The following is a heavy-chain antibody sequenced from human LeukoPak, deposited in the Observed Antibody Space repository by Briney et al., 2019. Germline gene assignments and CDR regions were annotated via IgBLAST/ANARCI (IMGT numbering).Heavy chain of an antibody. D-gene: IGHD5-12*01. V-gene: IGHV4-34*01. CDR2: INHSGST. CDR3: ARHALRVATIIDY. Sequence: SETLSLTCAVYGVSFSGYYWSWIRQPPGKGLEWIGEINHSGSTNYNPSLKSRVTISVDTSKNQFSPKLSSVTAADTAVHYCARHALRVATIIDYWGQGTLVTVSS. J-gene: IGHJ4*02. CDR1: GVSFSGYY.